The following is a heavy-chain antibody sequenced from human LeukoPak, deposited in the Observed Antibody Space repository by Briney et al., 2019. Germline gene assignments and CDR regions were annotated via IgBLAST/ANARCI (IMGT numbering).Heavy chain of an antibody. CDR2: IYYSGST. D-gene: IGHD4-17*01. CDR1: GGSISSSSYY. CDR3: ARDTTVTTDYYYYYMDV. V-gene: IGHV4-39*07. J-gene: IGHJ6*03. Sequence: SETLSPTCTVSGGSISSSSYYWGWIRQPPGKGLEWIGSIYYSGSTYYNPSLKSRVTISVDTSKNQFSLKLSSVTAADTAVYYCARDTTVTTDYYYYYMDVWGKGTTVTVSS.